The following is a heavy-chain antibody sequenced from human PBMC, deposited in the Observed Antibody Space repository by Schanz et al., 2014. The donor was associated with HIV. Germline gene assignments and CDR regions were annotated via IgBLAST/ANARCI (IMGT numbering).Heavy chain of an antibody. Sequence: QVQLQESGPGLVKPSQTLSLTCSVSGYSISRGGYYWSWIRQHPGKGLEWIGYIYHSGSTYYNPTLRTRVTISVDTSKNQLSLKLRSVTAADTAVYYGAREGMEQMVNILDVWGQGTRVNVSS. CDR2: IYHSGST. D-gene: IGHD6-13*01. CDR3: AREGMEQMVNILDV. CDR1: GYSISRGGYY. J-gene: IGHJ6*02. V-gene: IGHV4-31*02.